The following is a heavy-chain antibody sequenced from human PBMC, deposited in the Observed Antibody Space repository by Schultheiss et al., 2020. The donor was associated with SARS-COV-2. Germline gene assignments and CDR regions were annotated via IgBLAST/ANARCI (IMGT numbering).Heavy chain of an antibody. Sequence: GGSLRLSCVASGFSFSSYWMHWVRQAPGKGPVWVSRVNMDGMNTDYADSVKGRFTISRDNAKNSLYLQMNSLRAEDTAVYYCARADYGGKEPLWYFDLWGRGTLVTVS. CDR2: VNMDGMNT. CDR3: ARADYGGKEPLWYFDL. D-gene: IGHD4-23*01. CDR1: GFSFSSYW. J-gene: IGHJ2*01. V-gene: IGHV3-74*01.